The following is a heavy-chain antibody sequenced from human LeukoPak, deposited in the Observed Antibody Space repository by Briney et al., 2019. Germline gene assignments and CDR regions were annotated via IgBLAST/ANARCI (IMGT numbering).Heavy chain of an antibody. J-gene: IGHJ6*04. CDR2: ISSSSSYI. CDR1: GFTFSSYS. D-gene: IGHD3-10*02. V-gene: IGHV3-21*01. CDR3: AELGITMIGGV. Sequence: PGGSLRLSCAASGFTFSSYSINWVRQAPGQGLEWVSSISSSSSYIYYADSVKGRFSISRDNAKNSLYLQMNSLRAEDTAVYYCAELGITMIGGVWGKGTTVTISS.